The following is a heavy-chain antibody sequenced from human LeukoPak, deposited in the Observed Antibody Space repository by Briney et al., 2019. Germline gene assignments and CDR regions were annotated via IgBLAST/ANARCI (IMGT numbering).Heavy chain of an antibody. CDR3: AREPSGYSSSWYLKSFDY. J-gene: IGHJ4*02. CDR1: GFTFSSYS. D-gene: IGHD6-13*01. Sequence: GGSLRLSCAASGFTFSSYSMNWVRQAPGKGLEWVSYISSSSSTIYYADSVKGRFTISRDNAKNSLYLQMNSLRAEDTAVYYCAREPSGYSSSWYLKSFDYWGQGTLVTVSS. V-gene: IGHV3-48*01. CDR2: ISSSSSTI.